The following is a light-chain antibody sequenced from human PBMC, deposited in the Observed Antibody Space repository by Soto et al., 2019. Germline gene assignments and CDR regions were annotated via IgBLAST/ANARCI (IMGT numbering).Light chain of an antibody. J-gene: IGKJ1*01. CDR2: GAS. Sequence: EIVMTQSPATLSVSPGDRATLSCRASQSVSNNLAWYQQKPGQAPRLGIYGASTRATGIPARFSGSGSGTEFTLTICRLQSADFARYYCQLYNDWPPWTFGQGTKVEIK. CDR3: QLYNDWPPWT. CDR1: QSVSNN. V-gene: IGKV3-15*01.